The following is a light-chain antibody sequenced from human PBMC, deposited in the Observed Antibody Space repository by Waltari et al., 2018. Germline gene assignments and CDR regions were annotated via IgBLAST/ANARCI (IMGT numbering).Light chain of an antibody. CDR2: RLS. CDR1: QTTNRW. CDR3: QQYISYSLT. V-gene: IGKV1-5*03. Sequence: DIQMTQSPSTVSASVGDRVTITCRASQTTNRWLAWYQQKPGKAPKLLIYRLSILESGVPSRFSGSGSGTEFTLTISSLQPDDFATYYCQQYISYSLTFGQGTKVEIK. J-gene: IGKJ1*01.